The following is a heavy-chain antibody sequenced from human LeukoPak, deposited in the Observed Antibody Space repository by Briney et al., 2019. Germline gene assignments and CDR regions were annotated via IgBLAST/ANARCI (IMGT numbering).Heavy chain of an antibody. V-gene: IGHV4-39*07. CDR1: GGSISSSSYY. J-gene: IGHJ4*02. CDR2: IYYSGST. Sequence: KPSETLSLTCTVSGGSISSSSYYWGWIRQPPGKGLEWIGSIYYSGSTYYNPSLKSRVTISVDTSKNQFSLKLTSVTAADTAVYYCARERFGGSTFIDYWGQGTLVTVSS. CDR3: ARERFGGSTFIDY. D-gene: IGHD3-10*01.